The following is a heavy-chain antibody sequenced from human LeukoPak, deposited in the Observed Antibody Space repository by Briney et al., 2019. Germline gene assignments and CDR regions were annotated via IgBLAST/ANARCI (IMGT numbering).Heavy chain of an antibody. CDR3: ARWRGLQSEFDC. CDR1: GFTFSSHS. CDR2: IGLDGAGG. V-gene: IGHV3-7*01. D-gene: IGHD5-24*01. J-gene: IGHJ4*02. Sequence: GGSPRLSCAASGFTFSSHSMGWVRQAPGKGLECVATIGLDGAGGDFVDSVKGRFTLSRDNAKNSLFLEMNSLRVEDTAVYYCARWRGLQSEFDCWGQGTLVTVSS.